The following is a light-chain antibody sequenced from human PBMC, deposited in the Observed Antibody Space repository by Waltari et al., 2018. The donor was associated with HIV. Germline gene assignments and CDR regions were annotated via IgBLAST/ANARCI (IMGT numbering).Light chain of an antibody. CDR2: AAC. V-gene: IGKV1-39*01. CDR1: QSISTY. Sequence: DIQMTQSPSSLSASVGDRVTIPCRASQSISTYFTWYQQQPGKAPQLLINAACSLQSGDPSRYSGSRSGTDLNLIISCLQPEDFATDYRQQSNSFPPTFGGGSKVEIK. CDR3: QQSNSFPPT. J-gene: IGKJ4*01.